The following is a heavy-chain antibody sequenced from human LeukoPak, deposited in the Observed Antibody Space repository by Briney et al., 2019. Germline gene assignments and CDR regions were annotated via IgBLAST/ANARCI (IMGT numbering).Heavy chain of an antibody. CDR1: GFTFSSYA. CDR3: ARDGMIVDLYFDY. D-gene: IGHD3-22*01. J-gene: IGHJ4*02. V-gene: IGHV3-30-3*01. Sequence: GGSLRLSCAASGFTFSSYAMHWVRQAPGKGLEGVAGISYDGSNKYYADSVKGRFTISRDNSKNTLYLQMNSLRAEDTAVYYCARDGMIVDLYFDYWGQGTLVTVSS. CDR2: ISYDGSNK.